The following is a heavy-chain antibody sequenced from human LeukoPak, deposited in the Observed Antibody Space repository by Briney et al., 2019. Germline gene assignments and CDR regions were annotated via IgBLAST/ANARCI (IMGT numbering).Heavy chain of an antibody. V-gene: IGHV4-39*02. CDR2: VYYSGST. CDR3: ARLNNEFWY. CDR1: GGYIRSSSYY. D-gene: IGHD3-3*01. Sequence: PSETLSLICSVCGGYIRSSSYYWGWIRQPPGKGLEWIGSVYYSGSTYSNPSLKSRVTISVDTSMNHFSLKLSSVTAADTAVYYCARLNNEFWYWGQGTLVTVSS. J-gene: IGHJ4*02.